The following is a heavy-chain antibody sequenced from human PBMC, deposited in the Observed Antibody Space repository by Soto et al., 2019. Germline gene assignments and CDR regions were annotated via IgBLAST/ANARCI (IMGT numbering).Heavy chain of an antibody. J-gene: IGHJ3*02. Sequence: GGSLRRSFAVSGFTVSYNDINWVRQAPWKGLEWVSVIYRGGDTFYADSVKGRFTISRDKSKNTLYLQMNSLRAEYTGMGYCARGMYGSVSYHIEDGFDMCGQVTMVTVSS. CDR3: ARGMYGSVSYHIEDGFDM. CDR2: IYRGGDT. D-gene: IGHD3-10*01. V-gene: IGHV3-53*01. CDR1: GFTVSYND.